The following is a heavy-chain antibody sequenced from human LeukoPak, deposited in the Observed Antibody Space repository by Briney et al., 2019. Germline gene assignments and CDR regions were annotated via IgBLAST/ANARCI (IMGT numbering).Heavy chain of an antibody. V-gene: IGHV3-53*01. CDR3: ARDSPPHVRPYGSGSILGY. D-gene: IGHD3-10*01. Sequence: GGSLRLSCAASGFTVSSNYMSWVRQAPGKGLERVSVIYSGGSTYYADSVKGRFTISRDNSKNTLYLQMNSLRAEDTAVYYCARDSPPHVRPYGSGSILGYWGQGTLVTVSS. J-gene: IGHJ4*02. CDR2: IYSGGST. CDR1: GFTVSSNY.